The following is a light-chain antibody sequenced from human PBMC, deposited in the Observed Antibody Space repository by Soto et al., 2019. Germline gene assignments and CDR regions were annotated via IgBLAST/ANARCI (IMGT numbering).Light chain of an antibody. J-gene: IGKJ1*01. Sequence: ENVLTQSPGTLSLSPGERATLSCRASQSVSSNFLAWYQQKPGQAPRLLIYGASNRATGIPDRFSGSGSGTDFTLTISRLEPEDVAVYYCQQYDSSPRTCGQGTKVDIK. CDR1: QSVSSNF. CDR3: QQYDSSPRT. V-gene: IGKV3-20*01. CDR2: GAS.